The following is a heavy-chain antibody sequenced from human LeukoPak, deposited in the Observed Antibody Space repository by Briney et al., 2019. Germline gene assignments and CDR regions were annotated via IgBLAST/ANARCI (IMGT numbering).Heavy chain of an antibody. CDR2: IYTSGST. CDR3: AREPSGGLVGY. V-gene: IGHV4-61*02. D-gene: IGHD2-15*01. Sequence: PSETLSLTCTVSGGSISSGSYYWSWIRQPAGKGLEWIGRIYTSGSTNYNPSLKSRVTISVDTSKNQFSLKLSSVTAADTAVYYCAREPSGGLVGYWGQGTLVTVSS. J-gene: IGHJ4*02. CDR1: GGSISSGSYY.